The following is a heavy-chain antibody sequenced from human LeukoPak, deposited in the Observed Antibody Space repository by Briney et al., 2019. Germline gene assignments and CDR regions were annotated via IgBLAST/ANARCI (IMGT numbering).Heavy chain of an antibody. J-gene: IGHJ4*02. V-gene: IGHV3-33*01. CDR1: GFTFSSYG. CDR3: ARLGWELQGVFDY. D-gene: IGHD1-26*01. Sequence: GGSLRLSCAASGFTFSSYGMHWVRQAPGKGLEWVAVIWYDGSNKYYADSVKGRFTISRDNSKNTLYLQMNSLRAEDTALYHCARLGWELQGVFDYWGQGTLVTVSS. CDR2: IWYDGSNK.